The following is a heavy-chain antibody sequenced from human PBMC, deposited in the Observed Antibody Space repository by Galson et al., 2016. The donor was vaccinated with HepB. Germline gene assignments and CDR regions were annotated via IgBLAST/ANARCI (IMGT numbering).Heavy chain of an antibody. CDR3: ATSPFGSGSYYHDALTV. Sequence: SVKVSCKASGGTFSSFPFSWVRQAPGQGLEWMGGIIPAFGTSTYAQNFQGRVTISADTSTTTAYMELSGLRSEDTAEYYCATSPFGSGSYYHDALTVWGQGTMVTVSS. J-gene: IGHJ3*01. CDR2: IIPAFGTS. CDR1: GGTFSSFP. V-gene: IGHV1-69*06. D-gene: IGHD3-10*01.